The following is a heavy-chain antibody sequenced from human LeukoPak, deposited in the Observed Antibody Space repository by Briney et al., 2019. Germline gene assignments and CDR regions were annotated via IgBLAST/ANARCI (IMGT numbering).Heavy chain of an antibody. D-gene: IGHD6-13*01. CDR3: AVRVGTAAGMDF. J-gene: IGHJ4*02. CDR2: ISGSGSPK. CDR1: GFTFSSYE. V-gene: IGHV3-48*03. Sequence: GGSLRLSCVASGFTFSSYEMNWVRQAPGKGLEWVSYISGSGSPKNYADPVKGRFTISRDNAKNSLNLQMNSLRAEDTAVYYCAVRVGTAAGMDFWGQGTLVTVSS.